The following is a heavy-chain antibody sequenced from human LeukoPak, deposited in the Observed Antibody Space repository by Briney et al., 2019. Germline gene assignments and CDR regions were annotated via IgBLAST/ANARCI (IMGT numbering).Heavy chain of an antibody. Sequence: GRSLTPSCASSGFTFTSDSMNWVRQAPGKGLEWVSSISSRSSYIYYADSVKGRFTISRDNAKNSLYLQMNSLRAEDTAVYYCARDKSLQDVWGKGTTVTVSS. V-gene: IGHV3-21*04. CDR3: ARDKSLQDV. J-gene: IGHJ6*04. CDR1: GFTFTSDS. CDR2: ISSRSSYI.